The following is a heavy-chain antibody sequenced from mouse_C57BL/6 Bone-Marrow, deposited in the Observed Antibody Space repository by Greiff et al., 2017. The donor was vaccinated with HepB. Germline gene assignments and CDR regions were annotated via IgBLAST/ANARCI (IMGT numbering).Heavy chain of an antibody. CDR3: ASPYYYGSRPLDY. V-gene: IGHV14-3*01. CDR1: GFNIKNTY. J-gene: IGHJ2*01. Sequence: EVQLVESVAEPVRPGASVKLSCTASGFNIKNTYMHWVKQRPEQGLEWIGRIDPANGNTKYAPKFQGKATITADTASNTAYLQLSSLTSEDTAIYYCASPYYYGSRPLDYWGQGTTLTVSS. D-gene: IGHD1-1*01. CDR2: IDPANGNT.